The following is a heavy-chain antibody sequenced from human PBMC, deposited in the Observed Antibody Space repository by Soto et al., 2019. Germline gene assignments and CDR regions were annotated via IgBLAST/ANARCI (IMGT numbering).Heavy chain of an antibody. Sequence: QVQLVQSGAEVKKPGASVKVSCKASGYTFTSYGISWVRQAPGQGLEWMGWISAYNGNTNDAQKLQGRVTMTTDTSTSTGYMELRSLRSDDTAVYYCTRDYFDWPKPTPFDYWGQGTLVTVSS. CDR1: GYTFTSYG. J-gene: IGHJ4*02. CDR2: ISAYNGNT. D-gene: IGHD3-9*01. V-gene: IGHV1-18*01. CDR3: TRDYFDWPKPTPFDY.